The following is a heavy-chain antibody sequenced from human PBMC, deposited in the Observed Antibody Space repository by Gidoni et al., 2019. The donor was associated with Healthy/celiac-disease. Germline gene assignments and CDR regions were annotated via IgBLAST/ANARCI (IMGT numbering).Heavy chain of an antibody. CDR1: GFTFSSYA. CDR2: ISGTGGST. D-gene: IGHD6-13*01. Sequence: EVQLLESGGGLVQPGGSLRLSCADSGFTFSSYAMSWVRQAPGKGLEWVSAISGTGGSTYYADSVKGRFTISRDNSKNTLYLQMNSLRAEDTAVYYCAKVSSSSWYFDYWGQGTLVTVSS. CDR3: AKVSSSSWYFDY. V-gene: IGHV3-23*01. J-gene: IGHJ4*02.